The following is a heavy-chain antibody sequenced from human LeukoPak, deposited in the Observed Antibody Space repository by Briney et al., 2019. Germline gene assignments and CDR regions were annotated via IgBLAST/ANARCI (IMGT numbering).Heavy chain of an antibody. Sequence: GGSLRLSCAASGFTFDGYAMHWVRQAPGKGLEWVSGISWNSGSIGYADSVKGRFTISRDNSKNSLYLQMNSLRAEDTALYYCAKDGAAAGNDAFDIWGQGTMVTVSS. V-gene: IGHV3-9*01. CDR2: ISWNSGSI. J-gene: IGHJ3*02. D-gene: IGHD6-13*01. CDR3: AKDGAAAGNDAFDI. CDR1: GFTFDGYA.